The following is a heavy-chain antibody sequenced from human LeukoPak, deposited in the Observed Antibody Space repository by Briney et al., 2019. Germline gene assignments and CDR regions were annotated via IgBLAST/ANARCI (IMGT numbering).Heavy chain of an antibody. J-gene: IGHJ4*02. Sequence: SETLSLTCTVSGVSMSNYYWSWIRQPPGKGLEWIGYIDYSGSTNYNPSLKSRVTISVDTSKNQFSLKLSSVTAADTAVYYCARLSYVRGDRCLDHWGQGTLVTVSS. CDR1: GVSMSNYY. V-gene: IGHV4-59*01. CDR3: ARLSYVRGDRCLDH. CDR2: IDYSGST. D-gene: IGHD3-10*02.